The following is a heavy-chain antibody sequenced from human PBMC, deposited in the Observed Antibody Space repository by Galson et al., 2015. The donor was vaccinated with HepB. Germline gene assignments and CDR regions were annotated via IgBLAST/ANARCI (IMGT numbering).Heavy chain of an antibody. V-gene: IGHV3-30*03. Sequence: SLRLSCAASGFIFSSYGMHWVRQAPGKGLEWVAVISYDERNKYYADSVKGRFTISRDNSKNTLYLQMNSLRVEDTAVYWCARGGYFDWSDYGMDVWGQGTTVTVSS. D-gene: IGHD3-9*01. CDR2: ISYDERNK. CDR1: GFIFSSYG. CDR3: ARGGYFDWSDYGMDV. J-gene: IGHJ6*02.